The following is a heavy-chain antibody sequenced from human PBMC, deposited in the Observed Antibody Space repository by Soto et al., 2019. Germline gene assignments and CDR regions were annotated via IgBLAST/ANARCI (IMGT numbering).Heavy chain of an antibody. D-gene: IGHD2-2*01. Sequence: GASGKVSCKASGYTFTSYGISWVRQAPGQGLEWMGWISAYNGNTNYAQKLQGRVTMTTDTSTSTAYMELRSLRSDDTAVYYCARALVVPPHMGGGYYYFMDFWGKGTTVTVS. J-gene: IGHJ6*03. CDR2: ISAYNGNT. CDR3: ARALVVPPHMGGGYYYFMDF. V-gene: IGHV1-18*01. CDR1: GYTFTSYG.